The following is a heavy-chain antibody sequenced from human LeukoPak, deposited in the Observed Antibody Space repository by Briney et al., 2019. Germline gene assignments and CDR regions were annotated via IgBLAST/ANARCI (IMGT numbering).Heavy chain of an antibody. CDR3: ARDPGQGYYYYGMDV. Sequence: SQTLSLTCTVSGGSISSGGYCWSWIRQHPGKGLGWIGCIYYSGITYYNPSLKSRLTISVDTSKNQFSLKLTSVTAADTAVYFCARDPGQGYYYYGMDVWGQGTTVTVSS. J-gene: IGHJ6*02. CDR1: GGSISSGGYC. D-gene: IGHD1-14*01. V-gene: IGHV4-31*03. CDR2: IYYSGIT.